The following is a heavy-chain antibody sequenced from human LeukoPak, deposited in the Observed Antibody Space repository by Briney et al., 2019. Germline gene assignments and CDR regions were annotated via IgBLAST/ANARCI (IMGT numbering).Heavy chain of an antibody. Sequence: PSETLSLTCTVSGGSISSTSYYWGWIRQPPGKGLEWIGSINYSGSAYYNPSLKSRLTISIDTSKNQISLRLSSMTAADTAVYYCTRSHSSGYGPVDYWGQGTLVTVSS. D-gene: IGHD3-22*01. J-gene: IGHJ4*02. CDR2: INYSGSA. CDR1: GGSISSTSYY. V-gene: IGHV4-39*07. CDR3: TRSHSSGYGPVDY.